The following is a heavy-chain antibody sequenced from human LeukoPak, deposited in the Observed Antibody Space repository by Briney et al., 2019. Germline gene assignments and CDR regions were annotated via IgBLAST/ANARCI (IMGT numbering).Heavy chain of an antibody. D-gene: IGHD3-3*01. CDR3: ARDEGVLRFLEY. J-gene: IGHJ4*02. V-gene: IGHV4-4*07. CDR2: IYASGST. CDR1: GGSISSYY. Sequence: SETLSLTCTVSGGSISSYYWSWIRQPAGKGLEWIGRIYASGSTNYNPSLKSRVTMSVDTSKNQFSLMLTSVTAADTAVYFCARDEGVLRFLEYWGQGIQVTVSS.